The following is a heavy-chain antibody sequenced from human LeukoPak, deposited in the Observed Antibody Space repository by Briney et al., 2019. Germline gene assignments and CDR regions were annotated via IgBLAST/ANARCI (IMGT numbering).Heavy chain of an antibody. CDR2: ISGSGGST. CDR1: GFTFSSYA. CDR3: AKVSDSSGWYFDY. V-gene: IGHV3-23*01. D-gene: IGHD6-19*01. Sequence: PGGSLRLSCAASGFTFSSYAMSWVRQAPGKGLEWVSAISGSGGSTYYADSVKGRFTISRDNSKNTLYLQMNSLRAEDTAVYCCAKVSDSSGWYFDYWGQGTLVTVSS. J-gene: IGHJ4*02.